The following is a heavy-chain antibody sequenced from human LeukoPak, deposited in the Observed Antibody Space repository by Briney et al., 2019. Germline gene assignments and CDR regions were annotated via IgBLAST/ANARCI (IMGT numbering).Heavy chain of an antibody. D-gene: IGHD3-22*01. V-gene: IGHV3-23*01. CDR1: AFTFTSNA. Sequence: PGGSLRLSCAASAFTFTSNAMSWVSQDPGKGLEWVSAIRGSGGSTYYAASVKGRFTISRDNSKNTLYLQMNSLRAEDTAVYYCAKSVSYDSSGYFPFDYWGQGTLVTVSS. CDR3: AKSVSYDSSGYFPFDY. J-gene: IGHJ4*02. CDR2: IRGSGGST.